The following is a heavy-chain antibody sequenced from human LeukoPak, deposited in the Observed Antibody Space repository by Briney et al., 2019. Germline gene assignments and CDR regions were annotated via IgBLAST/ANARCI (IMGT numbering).Heavy chain of an antibody. CDR2: INPNSGGT. V-gene: IGHV1-2*02. CDR1: GYTFTGYY. CDR3: ARGYEEWELLLGAFDI. J-gene: IGHJ3*02. D-gene: IGHD1-26*01. Sequence: GASVKVSCKASGYTFTGYYMHWVRQAPGQGLEWMGWINPNSGGTNYAQKFQGRVTMTRDTSISIAYMEPSRLRSDDTAVYYCARGYEEWELLLGAFDIWGQGTMVTVSS.